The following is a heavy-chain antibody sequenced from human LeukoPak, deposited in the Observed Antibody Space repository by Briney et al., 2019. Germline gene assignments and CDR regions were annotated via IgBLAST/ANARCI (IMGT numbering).Heavy chain of an antibody. J-gene: IGHJ4*02. V-gene: IGHV3-30*01. Sequence: PGGSLRLSCAASGFTFSSYAMHWVRQAPGKGLEWVAVISYDGSNKYYADSVKGRFTISRDNSKNTLYLQMNSLRAEDTAVYYCARGGCGSTSCPFHYWGQGTLVTVSS. CDR2: ISYDGSNK. D-gene: IGHD2-2*01. CDR3: ARGGCGSTSCPFHY. CDR1: GFTFSSYA.